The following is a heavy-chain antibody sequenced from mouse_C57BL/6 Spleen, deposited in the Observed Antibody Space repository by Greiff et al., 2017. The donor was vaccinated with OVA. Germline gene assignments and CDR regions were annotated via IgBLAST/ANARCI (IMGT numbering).Heavy chain of an antibody. CDR1: GFTFSDYG. J-gene: IGHJ4*01. V-gene: IGHV5-17*01. CDR3: ANSTMVNDYAMDY. Sequence: EVMLVESGGGLVKPGGSLKLSCAASGFTFSDYGLHWVRQAPEKGLEWVAYISSGSSTIYYADTVKGRFTISRDNAKNPLFLQMTSLRSEDTAMYYCANSTMVNDYAMDYWGQGTSVTVSS. D-gene: IGHD2-1*01. CDR2: ISSGSSTI.